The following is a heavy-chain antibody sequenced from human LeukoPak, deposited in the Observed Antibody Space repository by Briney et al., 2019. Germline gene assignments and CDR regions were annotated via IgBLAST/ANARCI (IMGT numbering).Heavy chain of an antibody. Sequence: KPSETLSLTCSVSGGSVSSRIYYWGWIRQPPGKGLEWIGSMYYSGTTYYNPSLKSRVTISVDTSKNQFSLKLSSVTAADTAVYYCARRSSWFYFDYWGQGTLVTVSS. CDR2: MYYSGTT. J-gene: IGHJ4*02. D-gene: IGHD6-13*01. CDR1: GGSVSSRIYY. CDR3: ARRSSWFYFDY. V-gene: IGHV4-39*01.